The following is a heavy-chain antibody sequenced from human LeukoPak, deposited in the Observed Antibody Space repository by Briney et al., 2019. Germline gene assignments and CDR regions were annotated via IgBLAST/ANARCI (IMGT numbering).Heavy chain of an antibody. CDR3: ATGRDGSYSYFQH. CDR2: ISAYNGDT. J-gene: IGHJ1*01. CDR1: GYTFTSYG. D-gene: IGHD1-26*01. V-gene: IGHV1-18*01. Sequence: ASVKVSCKASGYTFTSYGTSWVRQAPGQGLEWMGWISAYNGDTNYAQKLQGRVTMTTDRSTSTAYMELSSLRSEDTAVYYCATGRDGSYSYFQHWGQGTLVTVSS.